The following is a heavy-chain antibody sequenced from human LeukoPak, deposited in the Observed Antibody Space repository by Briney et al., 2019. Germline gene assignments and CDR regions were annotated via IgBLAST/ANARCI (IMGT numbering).Heavy chain of an antibody. J-gene: IGHJ4*02. V-gene: IGHV1-69*01. CDR2: IIPIFGTA. Sequence: SVKVSCKASGGTLSSYAISWVRQAPGQGLEWMGGIIPIFGTANYAQKFQGRVTITADESTSTAYMELSSLRSEDTAVYYCARDGMEGDYGDYVRPYWGQGTLVTVSS. CDR3: ARDGMEGDYGDYVRPY. D-gene: IGHD4-17*01. CDR1: GGTLSSYA.